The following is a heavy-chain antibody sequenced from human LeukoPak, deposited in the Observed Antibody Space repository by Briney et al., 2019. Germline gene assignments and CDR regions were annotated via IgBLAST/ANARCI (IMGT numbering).Heavy chain of an antibody. J-gene: IGHJ4*02. CDR2: ISSSGGNT. D-gene: IGHD2/OR15-2a*01. V-gene: IGHV3-23*01. CDR3: AKVVAGNIDYYFDY. CDR1: GLTFSSYA. Sequence: GGSLRLSCAASGLTFSSYAMSWVRQAPGKGLEWVSAISSSGGNTYYADSVKGWFTISRDNSKNTVYLQMRNLRVEHTAVYYCAKVVAGNIDYYFDYWGQGILVAVSS.